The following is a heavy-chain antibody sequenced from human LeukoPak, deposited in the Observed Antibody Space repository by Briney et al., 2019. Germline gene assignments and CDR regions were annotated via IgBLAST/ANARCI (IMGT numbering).Heavy chain of an antibody. CDR3: VRDQCYESSGYYYREGAFDS. J-gene: IGHJ3*02. V-gene: IGHV1-69*04. D-gene: IGHD3-22*01. Sequence: ASVKVSCKASGGTFTSYAISWVRQGPGQGLEWMGRIIPIFGIANYAQKFQGRVTITADKSTSTAYMELCSLRSEETAVYFCVRDQCYESSGYYYREGAFDSWGQGTMVTVYS. CDR1: GGTFTSYA. CDR2: IIPIFGIA.